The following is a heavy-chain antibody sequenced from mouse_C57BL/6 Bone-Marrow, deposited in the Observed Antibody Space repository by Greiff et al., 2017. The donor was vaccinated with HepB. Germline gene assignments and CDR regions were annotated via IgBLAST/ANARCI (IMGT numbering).Heavy chain of an antibody. J-gene: IGHJ3*01. CDR1: GYTFTDYE. CDR3: TPFAY. V-gene: IGHV1-15*01. CDR2: IDPETGGT. Sequence: VKLQESGAELVRPGASVTLSCKASGYTFTDYEMHWVKQTPVHGLEWIGAIDPETGGTAYNQKFKGKAILTADKSSSTAYMELRSLTSEDSAVYYCTPFAYWGQGTLVTVSA.